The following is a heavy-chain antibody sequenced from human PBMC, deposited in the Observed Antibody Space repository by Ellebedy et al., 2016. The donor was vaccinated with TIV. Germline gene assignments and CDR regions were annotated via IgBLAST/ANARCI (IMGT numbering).Heavy chain of an antibody. CDR1: GYTFTTYA. J-gene: IGHJ4*02. Sequence: GESLKISXKASGYTFTTYAIAWARQMPGKGLEWMGIIYPADSDTIYSPSFQGQVTISVDKSINTAYLQWNSLKASDTAMYYCASRGYTYDYYLDYWGQGTLVTVSS. CDR2: IYPADSDT. D-gene: IGHD5-18*01. CDR3: ASRGYTYDYYLDY. V-gene: IGHV5-51*01.